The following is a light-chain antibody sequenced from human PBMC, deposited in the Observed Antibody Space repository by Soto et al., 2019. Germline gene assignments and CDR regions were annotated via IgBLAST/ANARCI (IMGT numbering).Light chain of an antibody. J-gene: IGLJ2*01. CDR1: NIGTKS. Sequence: SYVLTQSPSVSAAPGQTARVHCGGNNIGTKSVHWYQQKPGQAPVLVVYDDKNRPSGIPERFSGSNSGNTATLAISGVEAVDEADYYCQVWDSSSYHVEFGGGTKLTVL. CDR3: QVWDSSSYHVE. V-gene: IGLV3-21*02. CDR2: DDK.